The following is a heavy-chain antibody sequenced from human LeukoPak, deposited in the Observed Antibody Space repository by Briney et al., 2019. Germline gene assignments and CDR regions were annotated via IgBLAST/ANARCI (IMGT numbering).Heavy chain of an antibody. CDR2: IKSKTDGGTT. CDR3: TTAVSSSWYVFDY. Sequence: GGSLRLSCAASGFTVSSNYMSWVRQAPGKGLEWVGRIKSKTDGGTTDYAAPVKGRFTISRDDSKNTLYLQMNSLKTEDTAVYYCTTAVSSSWYVFDYWGRGTLVTVSS. V-gene: IGHV3-15*01. D-gene: IGHD6-13*01. J-gene: IGHJ4*02. CDR1: GFTVSSNY.